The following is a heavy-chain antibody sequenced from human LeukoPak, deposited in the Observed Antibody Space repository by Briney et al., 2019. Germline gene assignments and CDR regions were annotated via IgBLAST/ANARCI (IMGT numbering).Heavy chain of an antibody. CDR1: GVAFSSYS. V-gene: IGHV3-48*04. CDR2: MSHRSPL. Sequence: GGTLRLSCAASGVAFSSYSMSWVRQAPGKGLEWVSYMSHRSPLSYAASGKGRFTVSRANPKNSLYLNRTSLRAEDPAVYYWARRASGSSSFFDYGGERTLVTLPS. CDR3: ARRASGSSSFFDY. J-gene: IGHJ4*02. D-gene: IGHD6-6*01.